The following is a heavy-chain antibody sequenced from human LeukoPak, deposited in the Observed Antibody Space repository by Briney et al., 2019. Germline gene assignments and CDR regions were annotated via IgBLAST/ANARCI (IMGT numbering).Heavy chain of an antibody. J-gene: IGHJ5*02. CDR3: ARVFNTDWFDP. Sequence: GGSLRLSCAASGFTFSSYSMNWVRQAPGKGLEWVSYISSSSSTIYYADSVKGRFTISRDNAKNSLYLQMNSLRAEDTAVYYCARVFNTDWFDPWGQGTLVTVSS. CDR1: GFTFSSYS. V-gene: IGHV3-48*01. D-gene: IGHD3-3*01. CDR2: ISSSSSTI.